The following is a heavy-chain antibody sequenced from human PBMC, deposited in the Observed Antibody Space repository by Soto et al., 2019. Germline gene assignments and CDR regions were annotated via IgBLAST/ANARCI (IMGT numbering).Heavy chain of an antibody. Sequence: PGGSLRLSCAASGFTFINSWMNWVLQAPGKGLEWVGRIKSKTDGGTTDYAAPVKGRFTVSRDDSKNTLYLQMNSLKTEDTAVYYCTTRSLGEYCSGGICDPRVYYGMDVRGQGTTVTVSS. CDR1: GFTFINSW. CDR3: TTRSLGEYCSGGICDPRVYYGMDV. J-gene: IGHJ6*02. D-gene: IGHD2-15*01. CDR2: IKSKTDGGTT. V-gene: IGHV3-15*07.